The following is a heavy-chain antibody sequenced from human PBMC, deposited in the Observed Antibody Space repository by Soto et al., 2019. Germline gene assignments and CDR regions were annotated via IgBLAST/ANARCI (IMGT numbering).Heavy chain of an antibody. V-gene: IGHV3-33*01. CDR2: IWYDGSNK. CDR3: AREVAAAGPVVD. CDR1: GFTFSSYG. J-gene: IGHJ4*02. Sequence: ESGGGVVQPGRSLRLSCAASGFTFSSYGMHWVRQAPGKGLEWVAVIWYDGSNKYYADSVKGRFTISRDNSKNTLYLQMNSLRAEDTAVYYCAREVAAAGPVVDWGQGTLVTVSS. D-gene: IGHD6-13*01.